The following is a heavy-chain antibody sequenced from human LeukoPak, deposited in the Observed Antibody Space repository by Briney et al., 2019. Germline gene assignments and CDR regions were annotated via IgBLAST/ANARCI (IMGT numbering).Heavy chain of an antibody. CDR2: IYYSGST. CDR1: GGSISSYY. V-gene: IGHV4-59*01. CDR3: ASAYDYQFDY. D-gene: IGHD4-11*01. J-gene: IGHJ4*02. Sequence: SETLSLTCTVSGGSISSYYWSCIRQPPGKGLEWIGYIYYSGSTSYNPSLKRRVTISVDTSKNQFSLKLSSVTAADTAVYYCASAYDYQFDYWGQGTLVTVSS.